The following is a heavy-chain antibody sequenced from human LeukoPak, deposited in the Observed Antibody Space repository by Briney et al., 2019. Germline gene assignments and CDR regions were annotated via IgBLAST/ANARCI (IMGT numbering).Heavy chain of an antibody. CDR3: ARGLWADFWSGQPGRWFDP. D-gene: IGHD3-3*01. CDR2: INHSGST. V-gene: IGHV4-34*01. J-gene: IGHJ5*02. Sequence: PSETLSLTCAVYGGSFSGYYWSWIRQPPGKGLEWIGEINHSGSTNYNPSLKSRVTISVDTSKNQFSLKLSSVTAADTAVYYCARGLWADFWSGQPGRWFDPWGQGTLVTVSS. CDR1: GGSFSGYY.